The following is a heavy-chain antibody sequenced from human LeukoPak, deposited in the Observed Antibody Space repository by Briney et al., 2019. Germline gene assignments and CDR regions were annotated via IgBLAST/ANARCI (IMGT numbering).Heavy chain of an antibody. CDR3: ASEDGHNPNLGFDY. CDR1: GFTFSSYW. Sequence: HTGGSLRLSCAASGFTFSSYWMNWVRQAPGKGLVWVSRIASDGSSTTYADSVKGRFTISRDTSKNTLYLQMNSLRAEDTAVYYCASEDGHNPNLGFDYWGQGTLVTVSS. V-gene: IGHV3-74*01. D-gene: IGHD5-24*01. J-gene: IGHJ4*02. CDR2: IASDGSST.